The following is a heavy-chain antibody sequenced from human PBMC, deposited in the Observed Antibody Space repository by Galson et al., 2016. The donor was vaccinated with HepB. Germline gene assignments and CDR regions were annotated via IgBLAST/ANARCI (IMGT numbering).Heavy chain of an antibody. J-gene: IGHJ4*02. D-gene: IGHD3-9*01. V-gene: IGHV3-21*01. CDR1: GFTFNSYT. CDR3: ARDRRLRYFDWSGGAFDY. CDR2: ISISSSYI. Sequence: SLRLSCAASGFTFNSYTMNWVRQAPGKGLEWVSSISISSSYIYYADSVKGRFTISRDNAKNSLYLQMNSLRAEDTAVYYCARDRRLRYFDWSGGAFDYWGQGTLVTVSS.